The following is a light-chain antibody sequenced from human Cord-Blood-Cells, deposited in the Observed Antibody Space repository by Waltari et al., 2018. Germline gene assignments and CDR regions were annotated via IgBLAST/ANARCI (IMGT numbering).Light chain of an antibody. Sequence: GDRVTITCQASQDISNYLNWYQQKPGKAPKLLIYDASNLEPGVPSRFSGSGSGTDFTFTISSLQPEDIATYYCQQYDNLPSLTFGGGTKVEIK. CDR1: QDISNY. J-gene: IGKJ4*01. CDR2: DAS. V-gene: IGKV1-33*01. CDR3: QQYDNLPSLT.